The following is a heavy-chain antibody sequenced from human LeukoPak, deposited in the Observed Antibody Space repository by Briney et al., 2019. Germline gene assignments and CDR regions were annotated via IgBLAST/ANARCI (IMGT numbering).Heavy chain of an antibody. J-gene: IGHJ4*02. D-gene: IGHD3-22*01. CDR3: ARDSNGPAF. V-gene: IGHV3-53*01. CDR2: IYSDGST. Sequence: PGGSLRLSCAASGFIVSGDFMSWVRQAPGKGLEWVSVIYSDGSTYYADSVKGRFTISRDNSKNTLDLQMNSLRADDTAVYYCARDSNGPAFWGQGTLVTVSS. CDR1: GFIVSGDF.